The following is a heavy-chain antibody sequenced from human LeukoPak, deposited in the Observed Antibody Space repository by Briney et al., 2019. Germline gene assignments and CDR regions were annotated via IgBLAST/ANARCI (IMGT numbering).Heavy chain of an antibody. V-gene: IGHV3-23*01. CDR1: GFTFNTYA. D-gene: IGHD6-13*01. CDR2: LSGSGGST. CDR3: AKAGYSSSWSRLPFDY. Sequence: GGFLRLSCAASGFTFNTYAMSWVRQAPGKGLEWVSGLSGSGGSTYYADSVKGRFTISRDNSKKKLYLQMNSLGAEDTAVYYCAKAGYSSSWSRLPFDYWGQGTLVTVSS. J-gene: IGHJ4*02.